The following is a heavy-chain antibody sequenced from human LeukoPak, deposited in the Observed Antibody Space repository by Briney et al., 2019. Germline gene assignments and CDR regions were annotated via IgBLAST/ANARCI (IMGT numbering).Heavy chain of an antibody. D-gene: IGHD4-23*01. CDR1: GDSISSSNW. CDR2: IFQSGST. CDR3: ARGYGGNSEDWFDP. J-gene: IGHJ5*02. V-gene: IGHV4-4*02. Sequence: SGTLSLTCAVSGDSISSSNWWNWVRQSPGKGLEWIGEIFQSGSTSYNPSLKSRVTISLDKSKNQFSLKLSSVTAADTAVYYCARGYGGNSEDWFDPWGQGTLVTVSS.